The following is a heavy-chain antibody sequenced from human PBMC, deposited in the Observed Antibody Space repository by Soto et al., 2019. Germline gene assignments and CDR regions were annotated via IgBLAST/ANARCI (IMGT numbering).Heavy chain of an antibody. CDR3: ARTYCSSTSCYVWWFDP. J-gene: IGHJ5*02. CDR2: IHYSGST. Sequence: SETLSLTCTVSGGSISSYYWSWIRQPPGKGLEWIGYIHYSGSTNYNPSLKSRVTISVDTSKNQFSLKLSSVTAAATAVYFCARTYCSSTSCYVWWFDPWGQGTLVTVSS. V-gene: IGHV4-59*01. CDR1: GGSISSYY. D-gene: IGHD2-2*01.